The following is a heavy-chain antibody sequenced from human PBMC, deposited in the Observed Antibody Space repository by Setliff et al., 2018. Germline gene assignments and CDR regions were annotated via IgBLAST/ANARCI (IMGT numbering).Heavy chain of an antibody. J-gene: IGHJ4*02. CDR2: VYYSGNT. CDR1: GGSISTTDYY. V-gene: IGHV4-39*07. D-gene: IGHD2-21*02. Sequence: SETLSLTCTVSGGSISTTDYYWGWIRQPPGKGLEWIGCVYYSGNTYYSPSLKSRVTMFVDTSKNQFSLMLYPVTAADTAIYYCARDPGHGGDSDYWGQGILVTVSS. CDR3: ARDPGHGGDSDY.